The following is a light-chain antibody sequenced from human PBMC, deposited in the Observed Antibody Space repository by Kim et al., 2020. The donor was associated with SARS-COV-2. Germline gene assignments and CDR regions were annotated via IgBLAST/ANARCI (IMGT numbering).Light chain of an antibody. V-gene: IGLV2-8*01. CDR2: DVS. CDR1: SSDIGAYNF. J-gene: IGLJ3*02. Sequence: GQSVTFSCTGTSSDIGAYNFVSWYQQHPGKAPNLILHDVSERPSGVPDRFSGSKSGNTASLTVSGLLPDDEAAYFCISYAGNDNMVIGGGTQLTVL. CDR3: ISYAGNDNMV.